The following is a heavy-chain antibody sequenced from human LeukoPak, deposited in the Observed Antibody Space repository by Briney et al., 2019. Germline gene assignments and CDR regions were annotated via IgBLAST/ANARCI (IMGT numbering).Heavy chain of an antibody. Sequence: SVKVSCKASGGTFSSYAISWARQAPGQGLEWMGRIIPIFGIANYAQKFRGRATITADKSTSTAYMELSSLRSEDTAVYYCARDVETDCSSTSCYYNWFDPWGQGTLVTVSS. D-gene: IGHD2-2*01. V-gene: IGHV1-69*04. CDR3: ARDVETDCSSTSCYYNWFDP. J-gene: IGHJ5*02. CDR1: GGTFSSYA. CDR2: IIPIFGIA.